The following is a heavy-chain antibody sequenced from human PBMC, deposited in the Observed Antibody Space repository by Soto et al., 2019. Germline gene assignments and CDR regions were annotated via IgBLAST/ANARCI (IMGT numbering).Heavy chain of an antibody. Sequence: ASVKVSCKASGYTFTSYAMHWVRQAPGQRLEWMGWINAGNGNTKYSQKFQGRVTITRDTSASTAYMELSSLRSEDTAVYYCARVTWGATMHDYYYYGMDVWGQGTMATVSS. J-gene: IGHJ6*02. CDR2: INAGNGNT. V-gene: IGHV1-3*01. CDR1: GYTFTSYA. D-gene: IGHD1-26*01. CDR3: ARVTWGATMHDYYYYGMDV.